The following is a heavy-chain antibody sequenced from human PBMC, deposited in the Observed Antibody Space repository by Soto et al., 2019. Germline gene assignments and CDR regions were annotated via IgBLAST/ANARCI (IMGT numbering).Heavy chain of an antibody. J-gene: IGHJ5*02. CDR2: ISAYNGNT. CDR3: ARDDILTGYRKNWFDP. D-gene: IGHD3-9*01. Sequence: ASVKVSCKASGYTFTSYGVSWVRQAPGQGLEWMGWISAYNGNTNYAQKLQGRVTMTTDTSTSTAYMELRSLRSDDTAVYYCARDDILTGYRKNWFDPWGQGTLVTVSS. V-gene: IGHV1-18*01. CDR1: GYTFTSYG.